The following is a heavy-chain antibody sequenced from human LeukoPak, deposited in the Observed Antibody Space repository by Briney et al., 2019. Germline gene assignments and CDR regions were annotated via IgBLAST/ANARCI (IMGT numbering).Heavy chain of an antibody. J-gene: IGHJ4*02. CDR1: GFTFSSYG. V-gene: IGHV3-30*02. CDR3: AKHDYYTFDY. CDR2: IRYDGSNK. Sequence: PVGSLRLSCAASGFTFSSYGMHWVRQALGKGLEWVAFIRYDGSNKYYADSAKGRFTISRDNSKNTLYLQMNSLRAEDTAVYYCAKHDYYTFDYWGQGTLVTVSS. D-gene: IGHD1-26*01.